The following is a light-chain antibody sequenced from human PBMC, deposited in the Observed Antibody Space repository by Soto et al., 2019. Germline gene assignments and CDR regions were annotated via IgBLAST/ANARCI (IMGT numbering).Light chain of an antibody. Sequence: QSALTQSPSASGSPGQSVTISCTGTSSDVGNYNYVSWYQQHPGKAPKLMIYEVSKRPSGVPDRFSGSKSGNTASLTVSGLQVEDEADYYCRSYAGSTLWVFGGGTKLTVL. CDR2: EVS. CDR3: RSYAGSTLWV. CDR1: SSDVGNYNY. V-gene: IGLV2-8*01. J-gene: IGLJ3*02.